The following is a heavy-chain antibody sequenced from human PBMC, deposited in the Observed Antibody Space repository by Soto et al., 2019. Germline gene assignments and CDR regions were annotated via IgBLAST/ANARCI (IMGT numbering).Heavy chain of an antibody. D-gene: IGHD2-2*01. V-gene: IGHV1-46*01. J-gene: IGHJ5*02. Sequence: GASVKVSCKASGYTFTSYYMHWVRQAPGQGLEWMGIINANNGNTSYAQKLQGRVTMTTDTSTTTAYMELRSLRSEDTAVYYCARGTEPAAIRWFDPWGQGTQVTVSS. CDR3: ARGTEPAAIRWFDP. CDR2: INANNGNT. CDR1: GYTFTSYY.